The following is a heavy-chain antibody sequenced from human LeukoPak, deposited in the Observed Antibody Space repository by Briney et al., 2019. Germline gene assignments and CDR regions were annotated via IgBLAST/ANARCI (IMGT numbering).Heavy chain of an antibody. J-gene: IGHJ4*02. CDR1: GYTLTELS. CDR2: FDPEDGET. D-gene: IGHD3-9*01. CDR3: ATIHYDILTGYSYCFDY. V-gene: IGHV1-24*01. Sequence: VASVKVSCKVSGYTLTELSMHWVRQAPAKGLEWMGGFDPEDGETIYAQKFQDRVTMTEDTSTDTAYMELSSLRSEDTAVYYCATIHYDILTGYSYCFDYWGQGTLVTVSS.